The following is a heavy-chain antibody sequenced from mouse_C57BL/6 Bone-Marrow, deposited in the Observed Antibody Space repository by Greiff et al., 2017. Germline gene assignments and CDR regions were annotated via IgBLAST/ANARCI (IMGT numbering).Heavy chain of an antibody. J-gene: IGHJ3*01. D-gene: IGHD1-1*01. Sequence: VQLQQPGAELVKPGASVKMSCKASGYTFTSYWITWVKQRPGQGLEWIGDIYPGSGSTNYNEKFKSKATLTVDTSSSTAYMQLSSLTSEDSAVYYGARPYYGSLAWFAYWGQGTLVTVSA. CDR3: ARPYYGSLAWFAY. V-gene: IGHV1-55*01. CDR1: GYTFTSYW. CDR2: IYPGSGST.